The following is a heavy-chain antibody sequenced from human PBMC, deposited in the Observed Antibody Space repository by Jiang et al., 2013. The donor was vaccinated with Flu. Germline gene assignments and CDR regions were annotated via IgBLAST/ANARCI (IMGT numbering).Heavy chain of an antibody. Sequence: KPTQTLTLTCNFSGFSLSNNGVGVGWIRQPPGKALEWLALIYWNDDKRYSPSLRNRPTITKDTSKNQVVLTMTNMDPVDSATYYCAHRHHRSGSYYNFFFDYWGQGALVTVSS. V-gene: IGHV2-5*01. CDR1: GFSLSNNGVG. J-gene: IGHJ4*02. D-gene: IGHD3-10*01. CDR2: IYWNDDK. CDR3: AHRHHRSGSYYNFFFDY.